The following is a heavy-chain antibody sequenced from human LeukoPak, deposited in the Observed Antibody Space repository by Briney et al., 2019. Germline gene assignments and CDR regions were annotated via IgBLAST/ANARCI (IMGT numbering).Heavy chain of an antibody. V-gene: IGHV3-11*01. D-gene: IGHD4-23*01. CDR2: ISRGGNSI. CDR3: VRELRWDL. CDR1: GFTFCDYY. J-gene: IGHJ2*01. Sequence: PGGSLSLSCAASGFTFCDYYMSWIRQAPGKGLEWVSSISRGGNSIYYADSVRGRFTISRDNAKNSLYLQMNSLRTEDTAVYYCVRELRWDLWGRGTLVTVSS.